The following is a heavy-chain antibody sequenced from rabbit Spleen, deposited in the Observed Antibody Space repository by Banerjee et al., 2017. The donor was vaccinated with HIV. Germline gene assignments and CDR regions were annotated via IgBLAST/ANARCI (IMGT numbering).Heavy chain of an antibody. D-gene: IGHD4-2*01. CDR1: GFDFSRYG. CDR3: ARDAGTSFSTYGMDL. CDR2: IDPIFGST. Sequence: QQQLVESGGGLVQPGGSLKLSCKASGFDFSRYGVSWVRQAPGKGLEWIGYIDPIFGSTYYASWAKGRFTISKTSSTTVTLQMTSLTAADTATYFCARDAGTSFSTYGMDLWGPGHPGHRL. J-gene: IGHJ6*01. V-gene: IGHV1S39*01.